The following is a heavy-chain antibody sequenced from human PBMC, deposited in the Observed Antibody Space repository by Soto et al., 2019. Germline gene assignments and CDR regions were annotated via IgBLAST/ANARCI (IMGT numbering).Heavy chain of an antibody. V-gene: IGHV4-61*01. J-gene: IGHJ4*02. CDR1: GGSVSSGSYY. Sequence: SETLSLTCTVSGGSVSSGSYYWSWIRQPPGKGLEWIGYIYYSGSTNYNPSLKSRVTISVDTSKNQFSLKLSSVTAADTAVYYCERGVGITGPYYFDYWGQGTLVTVSS. D-gene: IGHD3-22*01. CDR3: ERGVGITGPYYFDY. CDR2: IYYSGST.